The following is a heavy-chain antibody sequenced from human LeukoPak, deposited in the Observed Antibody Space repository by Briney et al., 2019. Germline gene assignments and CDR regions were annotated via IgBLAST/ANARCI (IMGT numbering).Heavy chain of an antibody. CDR2: ISYDGSNK. Sequence: GGSLRLSCAASGFIFSNYAMHWVRQAPGKGLEWVALISYDGSNKYYADSVKGRFTISRDNSKNTLYLQMNSLRAEDTAVYYCAKFQRPPGIAARGRVGAFDIWGQGTMVTVSS. D-gene: IGHD6-13*01. CDR1: GFIFSNYA. J-gene: IGHJ3*02. CDR3: AKFQRPPGIAARGRVGAFDI. V-gene: IGHV3-30*04.